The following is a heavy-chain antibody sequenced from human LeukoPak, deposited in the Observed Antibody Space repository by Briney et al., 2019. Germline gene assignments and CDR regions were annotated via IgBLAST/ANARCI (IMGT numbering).Heavy chain of an antibody. CDR3: ARDHSGSYRVPVTDFDY. J-gene: IGHJ4*02. Sequence: PSETLSLTCTVSGASMSTYYWSWIRQPPGKGLEWIAYIYHSGSTYYNPSLKSRVTISVDTSKNQFSLKLSSVTAADTAVYYCARDHSGSYRVPVTDFDYWGQGTLVTVSS. CDR1: GASMSTYY. D-gene: IGHD1-26*01. CDR2: IYHSGST. V-gene: IGHV4-59*12.